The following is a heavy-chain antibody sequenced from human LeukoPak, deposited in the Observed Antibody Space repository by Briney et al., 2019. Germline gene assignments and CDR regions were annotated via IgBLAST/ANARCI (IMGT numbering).Heavy chain of an antibody. Sequence: ASETLSLTCAVSGGSISSGGYSWSWIRQPPGKGLEWIGYIYHSGSTYYNPSLKSRVTISVDRSKNQFSLKLSSVTAADTAVYYCARAGDYGDLDYWGQGTLVTVSS. V-gene: IGHV4-30-2*01. CDR3: ARAGDYGDLDY. CDR2: IYHSGST. CDR1: GGSISSGGYS. D-gene: IGHD4-17*01. J-gene: IGHJ4*02.